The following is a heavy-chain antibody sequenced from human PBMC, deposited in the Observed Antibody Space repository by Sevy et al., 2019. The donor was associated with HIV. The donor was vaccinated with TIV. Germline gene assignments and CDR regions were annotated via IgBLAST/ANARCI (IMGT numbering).Heavy chain of an antibody. D-gene: IGHD1-20*01. J-gene: IGHJ4*02. CDR1: GVIFNSHA. V-gene: IGHV3-23*01. Sequence: GGSLRLSCAASGVIFNSHAMSLVRQAPGKGLEWVSTISGSGGYTYYSDSVKGRFSISRDNSKNTVYLQMNSLRAEDTAVYYCTNRGIVIITGFDYWGQGTLVTVSS. CDR3: TNRGIVIITGFDY. CDR2: ISGSGGYT.